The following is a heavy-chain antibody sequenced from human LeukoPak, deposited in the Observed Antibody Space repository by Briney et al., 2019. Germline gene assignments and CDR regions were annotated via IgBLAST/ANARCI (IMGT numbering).Heavy chain of an antibody. CDR3: TRMTTGHDY. CDR1: GASFDDYY. V-gene: IGHV4-34*01. CDR2: INHSGYT. J-gene: IGHJ4*02. D-gene: IGHD4-17*01. Sequence: NPSETLSLTCGVSGASFDDYYWSWVRQTPGEGLEWLGEINHSGYTNDSPSLKSRVTLSIDTSRKQFSLNLRSVTVADAGIYYCTRMTTGHDYWGQGTLVTVSS.